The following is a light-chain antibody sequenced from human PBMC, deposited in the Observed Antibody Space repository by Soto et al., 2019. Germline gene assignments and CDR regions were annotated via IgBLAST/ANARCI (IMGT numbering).Light chain of an antibody. Sequence: ALTQPASVSGSPGQSITISCTGTSSDVGSYNLVSWYQQHPGKAPKLMIYEDTKRPSGVSNRFSGSKSGNTASLTISGLQAEDEADYYCCSYAGSSTFVVFGGGTKVTVL. CDR1: SSDVGSYNL. V-gene: IGLV2-23*02. CDR3: CSYAGSSTFVV. J-gene: IGLJ2*01. CDR2: EDT.